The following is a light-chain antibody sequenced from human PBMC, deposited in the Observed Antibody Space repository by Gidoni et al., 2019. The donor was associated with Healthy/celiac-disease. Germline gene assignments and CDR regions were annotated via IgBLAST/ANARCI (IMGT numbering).Light chain of an antibody. J-gene: IGKJ1*01. V-gene: IGKV3-15*01. Sequence: IVMTQSPATLSVSPGERATLSCRASQRVSSNLAWYQQKPGQAPRLLIYGASTRATGIPARFRGSGSGTEFTLTISSLQSEDVAVYYCQQYNNWSPWTFGQGTKVEIK. CDR2: GAS. CDR1: QRVSSN. CDR3: QQYNNWSPWT.